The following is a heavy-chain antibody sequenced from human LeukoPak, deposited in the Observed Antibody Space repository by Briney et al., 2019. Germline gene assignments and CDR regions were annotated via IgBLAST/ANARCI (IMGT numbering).Heavy chain of an antibody. Sequence: GGSLRLSCAASGFTFSSYSMNWVRRAPGKGLEWVSSISSSSSYIYYADSVKGRFTISRDNAKNSLYLQMNSLRAEDTAVYYCARNLAAATYYFDYWGQGTLVTVSS. CDR3: ARNLAAATYYFDY. D-gene: IGHD6-13*01. CDR1: GFTFSSYS. V-gene: IGHV3-21*01. J-gene: IGHJ4*02. CDR2: ISSSSSYI.